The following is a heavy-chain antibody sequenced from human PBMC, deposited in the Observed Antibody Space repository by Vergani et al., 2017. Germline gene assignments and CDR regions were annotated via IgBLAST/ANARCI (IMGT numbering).Heavy chain of an antibody. J-gene: IGHJ4*02. CDR3: ARDLPTVTTSELDY. D-gene: IGHD4-17*01. Sequence: QVQLQQWGAGLLKPSETLSLTCAVYGGSFSGYYWSWIRQPPGKGLEWIGEINHSGSTNYNPSLKSRVTISVDTSKNQFSLKLSSVTAADTAVYYCARDLPTVTTSELDYWGQGTLVTVSS. V-gene: IGHV4-34*01. CDR2: INHSGST. CDR1: GGSFSGYY.